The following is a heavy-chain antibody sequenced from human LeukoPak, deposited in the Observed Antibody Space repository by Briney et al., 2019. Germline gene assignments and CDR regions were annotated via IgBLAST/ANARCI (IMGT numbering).Heavy chain of an antibody. V-gene: IGHV3-21*01. J-gene: IGHJ3*02. CDR3: ARDNNNYDSSGPDAFDI. CDR2: ISSSSSYI. CDR1: GFTFSSYS. D-gene: IGHD3-22*01. Sequence: GGSLRLSCAASGFTFSSYSMNWVRQAPGKGLEWVSSISSSSSYIYYADSVKGRFTISRDNAKNSLYLQMNSLRAEDTAVYYCARDNNNYDSSGPDAFDIWGQGTMVTVSS.